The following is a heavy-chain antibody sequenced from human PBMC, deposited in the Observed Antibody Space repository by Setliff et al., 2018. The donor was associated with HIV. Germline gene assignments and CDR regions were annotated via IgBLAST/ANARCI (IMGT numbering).Heavy chain of an antibody. CDR2: IHPGDSDV. J-gene: IGHJ3*01. CDR1: GYRFSSYW. CDR3: ASPGYCTSPDCMNVFNF. D-gene: IGHD2-8*01. V-gene: IGHV5-51*01. Sequence: PGESLKISCQGSGYRFSSYWIGWVRQMPGKGLEWMGIIHPGDSDVKYSPSFQSQVTISADKSISTAYVQWSSLEASDTAMYYCASPGYCTSPDCMNVFNFWGHGTMVTVSS.